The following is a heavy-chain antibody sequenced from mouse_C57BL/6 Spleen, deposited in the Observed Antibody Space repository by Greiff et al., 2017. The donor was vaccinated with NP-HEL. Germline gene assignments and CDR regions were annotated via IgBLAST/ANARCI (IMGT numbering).Heavy chain of an antibody. CDR3: SYGSSSYWYVDG. CDR1: GYAFSSSW. J-gene: IGHJ1*03. V-gene: IGHV1-82*01. Sequence: QVQLQQSGPELVKPGASVKISCKASGYAFSSSWMNWVKQRPGKGLEWIGRIYPGDGDTNYNGKFKGKATLTADKSSSTAYMQLSSLTSEDSAVYFCSYGSSSYWYVDGWGTGTTVTVSS. D-gene: IGHD1-1*01. CDR2: IYPGDGDT.